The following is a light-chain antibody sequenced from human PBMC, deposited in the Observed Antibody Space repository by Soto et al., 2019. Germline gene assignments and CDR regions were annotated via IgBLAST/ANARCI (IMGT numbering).Light chain of an antibody. J-gene: IGKJ1*01. CDR2: GAS. V-gene: IGKV3-15*01. CDR3: QEYNNWPWT. CDR1: QNIENH. Sequence: VMKQSPATLSVSPGERATLSCRASQNIENHLAWYQQTPGQAPRLLIHGASTRAPGFPARFSGSGSGTDFTLTISSLQSEDFAVYYCQEYNNWPWTFGEVSMVDI.